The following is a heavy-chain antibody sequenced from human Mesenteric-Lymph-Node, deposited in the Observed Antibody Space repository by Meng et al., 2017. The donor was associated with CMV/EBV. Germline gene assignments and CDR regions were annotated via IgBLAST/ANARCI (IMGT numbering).Heavy chain of an antibody. CDR3: EGGIAAAGSRWFDP. CDR2: MIPILGIA. Sequence: QVQLVKSRTEGKKPGSSVKCSSKASGGTFISYTISWVRQAPGQGLECMGRMIPILGIANYGQKFQGRVTITADKSTSTAYMELRSQRFEDSAVYCCEGGIAAAGSRWFDPWGQVTLVTVSS. J-gene: IGHJ5*02. CDR1: GGTFISYT. D-gene: IGHD6-13*01. V-gene: IGHV1-69*02.